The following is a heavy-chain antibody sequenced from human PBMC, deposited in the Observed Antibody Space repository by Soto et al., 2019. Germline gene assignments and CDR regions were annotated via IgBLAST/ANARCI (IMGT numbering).Heavy chain of an antibody. CDR2: INSDGSST. CDR3: ARESRQWQQLVRS. D-gene: IGHD6-13*01. V-gene: IGHV3-74*01. CDR1: GFTFSNYW. J-gene: IGHJ5*02. Sequence: GGSLRLSCAASGFTFSNYWMHWVRQAPGKGLVWVSRINSDGSSTSYADSVKGRFTISRDNAKNTLYLQMNSLRAEDTAVYYCARESRQWQQLVRSWGQGTQVTVSS.